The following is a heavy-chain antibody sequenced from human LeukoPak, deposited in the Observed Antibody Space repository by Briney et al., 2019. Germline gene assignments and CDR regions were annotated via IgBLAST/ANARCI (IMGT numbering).Heavy chain of an antibody. CDR1: GGSFSGYY. J-gene: IGHJ4*02. CDR3: ARGYYDSSGYGAGLGY. V-gene: IGHV4-34*01. D-gene: IGHD3-22*01. CDR2: INHSGST. Sequence: SETLSLTCAVYGGSFSGYYWSWIRQPPGKGLEWIGEINHSGSTNYNPSLKSRVTISVDTSKNQFSLKLSSVTAADTAVYYCARGYYDSSGYGAGLGYWGQGTLVTVSS.